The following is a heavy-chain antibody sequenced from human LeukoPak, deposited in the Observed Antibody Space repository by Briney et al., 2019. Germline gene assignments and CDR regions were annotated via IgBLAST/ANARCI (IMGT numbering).Heavy chain of an antibody. J-gene: IGHJ4*02. CDR3: ATDLNWVSH. V-gene: IGHV3-7*01. CDR1: GMNNYW. CDR2: INKDGSEE. Sequence: PGESLRLSCIGSGMNNYWMTWVRQAPGKGLQSLANINKDGSEEYYLDSVKGRITISRDNMKNSVFLEINSLRAEDTGIYYCATDLNWVSHWGQGTLVTVSS. D-gene: IGHD3-16*01.